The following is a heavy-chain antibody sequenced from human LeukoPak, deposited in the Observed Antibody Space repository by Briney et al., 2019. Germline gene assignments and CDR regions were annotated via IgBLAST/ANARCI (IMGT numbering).Heavy chain of an antibody. V-gene: IGHV4-4*09. CDR2: IYSSGST. D-gene: IGHD6-6*01. J-gene: IGHJ6*04. CDR3: ARLTFTTRPVDV. Sequence: SETLSLTCTVSGGSINNYYWSWIRQPPGKGLESIGYIYSSGSTNYNPSLTSRVTISVDTSKNQFSLKLTSVTAADTAVYYCARLTFTTRPVDVWGKGTTVTVSS. CDR1: GGSINNYY.